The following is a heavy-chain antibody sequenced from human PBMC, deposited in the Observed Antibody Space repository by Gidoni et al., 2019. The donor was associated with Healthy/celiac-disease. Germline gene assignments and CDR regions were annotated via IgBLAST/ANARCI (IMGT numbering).Heavy chain of an antibody. J-gene: IGHJ6*03. CDR3: ARGSDYYYYMDV. CDR1: GYTFTRYY. V-gene: IGHV1-46*01. D-gene: IGHD6-6*01. CDR2: INPSGGST. Sequence: QVQLVQSGAEVKKPGASVEVSCTASGYTFTRYYMHWVRQAPGQGLEWMGIINPSGGSTSYAQKFQGRFTMTRDTSTSTVYMELSSLRPEDTAVYYCARGSDYYYYMDVWGKGTTVTVSS.